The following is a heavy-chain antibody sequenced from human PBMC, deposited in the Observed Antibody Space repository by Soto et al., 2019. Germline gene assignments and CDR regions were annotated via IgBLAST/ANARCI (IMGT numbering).Heavy chain of an antibody. CDR3: AKDLDARPPISHGHYMDV. J-gene: IGHJ6*03. CDR2: ISYDGSNK. CDR1: GFTFSSYG. Sequence: PGGSLRLSCAASGFTFSSYGMYWVRQAPGKGLEWVAVISYDGSNKYYADSVKGRFTISRDNSKNTLYLQMNSLRPEDTAVYYCAKDLDARPPISHGHYMDVWGKGTTVTVSS. D-gene: IGHD3-3*01. V-gene: IGHV3-30*18.